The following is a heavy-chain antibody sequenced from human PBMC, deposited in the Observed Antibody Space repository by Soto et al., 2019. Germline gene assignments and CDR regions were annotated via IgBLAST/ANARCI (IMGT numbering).Heavy chain of an antibody. CDR1: GGSISSGGYY. J-gene: IGHJ6*02. CDR3: ARELSGGSRMDV. Sequence: SETLSLTCTVSGGSISSGGYYWSWIRQHPGKGLEWIGYIYYTGSIYYNQSLKSRVTISVDTSKNQFSLKLSSVTAADTAVYYCARELSGGSRMDVWGQGTTVTVSS. D-gene: IGHD3-10*01. V-gene: IGHV4-31*03. CDR2: IYYTGSI.